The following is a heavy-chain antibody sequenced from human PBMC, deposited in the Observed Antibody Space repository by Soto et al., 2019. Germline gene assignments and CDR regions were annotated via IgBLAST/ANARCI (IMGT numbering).Heavy chain of an antibody. CDR3: ARDAVDVTKMVFVSPIDS. J-gene: IGHJ4*02. Sequence: QVYLVESGGGVVQPGRSLRLSCAASGFMFRNHAMHWVRQAPGKGLEWVAVISFDGGNDFYADSVKGRFTISRDNSRNTLYLQKDSLRPEDTAVYYCARDAVDVTKMVFVSPIDSWGQGALVTVSS. CDR2: ISFDGGND. V-gene: IGHV3-30-3*01. CDR1: GFMFRNHA. D-gene: IGHD2-8*01.